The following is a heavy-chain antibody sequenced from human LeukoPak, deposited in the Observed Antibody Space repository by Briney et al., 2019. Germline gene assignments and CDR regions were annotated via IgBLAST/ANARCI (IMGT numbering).Heavy chain of an antibody. CDR1: GYTFTSYG. CDR2: ISAYNGNT. Sequence: ASVKVSCKASGYTFTSYGISWVRQAPGQGLEWMGWISAYNGNTNYAQTLQGRLTMTTDTSTSTAYMGLRSLRSDDTAVYYCARDHEPPYSSSWYGYWGQGTLVTVSS. D-gene: IGHD6-13*01. J-gene: IGHJ4*02. V-gene: IGHV1-18*01. CDR3: ARDHEPPYSSSWYGY.